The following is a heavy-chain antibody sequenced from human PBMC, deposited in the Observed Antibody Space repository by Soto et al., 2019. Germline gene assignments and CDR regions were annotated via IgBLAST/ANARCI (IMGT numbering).Heavy chain of an antibody. J-gene: IGHJ4*02. Sequence: PGGSLRLSCAASGFTFSSYGMHWVRQAPGKGLEWVAVIWYDGSNKYYADSVKGRFTISRDNSKNTLYLQMNSLRAEDTAVYYCARVHCSGGSCYEADYWGQGTLVTVSS. V-gene: IGHV3-33*01. CDR3: ARVHCSGGSCYEADY. D-gene: IGHD2-15*01. CDR1: GFTFSSYG. CDR2: IWYDGSNK.